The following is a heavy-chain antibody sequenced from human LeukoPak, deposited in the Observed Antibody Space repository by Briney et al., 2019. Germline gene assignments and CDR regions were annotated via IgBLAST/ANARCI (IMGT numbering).Heavy chain of an antibody. J-gene: IGHJ4*02. CDR1: GFTFRNYA. CDR2: ITGNGISI. CDR3: AKVTGGDMITYGGLDY. V-gene: IGHV3-23*01. D-gene: IGHD3-16*01. Sequence: GGSLRLSCAASGFTFRNYAMTWVRQAPGKGLEWVSAITGNGISIYYADSVKGRFTISRDNPKNTLYLQMHSLRAEDTAIYYCAKVTGGDMITYGGLDYWGQGTLVTVSS.